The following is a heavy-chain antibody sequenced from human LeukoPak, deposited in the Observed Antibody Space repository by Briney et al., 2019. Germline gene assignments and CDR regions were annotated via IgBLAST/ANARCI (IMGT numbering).Heavy chain of an antibody. V-gene: IGHV3-30*18. CDR2: ISYDGSNK. J-gene: IGHJ4*02. CDR3: AKDLLRYYGSGSYY. CDR1: GFTFSSYG. D-gene: IGHD3-10*01. Sequence: GGSLRLSCAASGFTFSSYGMHWVRQAPGKGLEWVAVISYDGSNKYYADSVKGRFTISRDNSKNTLYLQMNSLRAEDTAVYYCAKDLLRYYGSGSYYWGQGTLVTVSS.